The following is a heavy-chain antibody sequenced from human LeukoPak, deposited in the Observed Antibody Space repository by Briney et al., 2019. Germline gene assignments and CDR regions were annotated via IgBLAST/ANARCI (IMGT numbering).Heavy chain of an antibody. CDR2: IYSGGST. J-gene: IGHJ6*03. CDR3: ARDTVIRDSYYYYYYMDV. V-gene: IGHV3-53*01. CDR1: GFTFSSNY. D-gene: IGHD4-11*01. Sequence: GGSLRLSCAASGFTFSSNYMSWVRQAPGKGLEWVSVIYSGGSTYYADSVTGRFTISRDNSKNTLYLQMNSLRAEDTAVYYCARDTVIRDSYYYYYYMDVWGKGTTVTVSS.